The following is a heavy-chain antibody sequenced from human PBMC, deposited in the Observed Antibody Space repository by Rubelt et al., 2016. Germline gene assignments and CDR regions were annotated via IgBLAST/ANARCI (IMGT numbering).Heavy chain of an antibody. Sequence: EAQLLESGGGLVQPGGSLRLSCAASGFTFSAYAMSWVRQAPGKGLVWVSRIDSDGGSTTYADSVKGRFTMSRDNAKNTMYLQMSSLRAEDTAVYYCAKNSRRELPVDPWGQGTLVTVSS. D-gene: IGHD1-7*01. CDR1: GFTFSAYA. CDR3: AKNSRRELPVDP. CDR2: IDSDGGST. V-gene: IGHV3-74*02. J-gene: IGHJ5*02.